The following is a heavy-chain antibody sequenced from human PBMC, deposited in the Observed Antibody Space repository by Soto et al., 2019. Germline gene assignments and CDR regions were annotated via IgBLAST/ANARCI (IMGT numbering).Heavy chain of an antibody. CDR2: IYSGGST. CDR1: GFTVSTNF. V-gene: IGHV3-66*01. J-gene: IGHJ6*02. CDR3: ARARMQLWPNYYDDGLDV. Sequence: EVQLVESGGGLVQPGGSLRLSCAASGFTVSTNFMTWVRQAPGKGLEWVSVIYSGGSTFYADSVKGSFTITRDNSKNTVYFQMNSLRVEDTAVYYCARARMQLWPNYYDDGLDVWGQGTTVTVSS. D-gene: IGHD5-18*01.